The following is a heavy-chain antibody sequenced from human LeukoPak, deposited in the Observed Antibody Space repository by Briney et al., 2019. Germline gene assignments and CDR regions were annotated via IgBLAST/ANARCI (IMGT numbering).Heavy chain of an antibody. D-gene: IGHD3-10*01. CDR3: ARHRGGFDP. Sequence: KPSEALSLTCTVSGGSISSSSYYWGWIRQPPGKGMEWIGSIYYSGSTYYNPSLKSGVTISVDTSKNQFSLKLSSVTAADTAVYYCARHRGGFDPWGQGTLVTVSS. CDR1: GGSISSSSYY. CDR2: IYYSGST. J-gene: IGHJ5*02. V-gene: IGHV4-39*01.